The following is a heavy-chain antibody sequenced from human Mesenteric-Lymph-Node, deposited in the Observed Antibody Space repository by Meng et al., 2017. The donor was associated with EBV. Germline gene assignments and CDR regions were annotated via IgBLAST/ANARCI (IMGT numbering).Heavy chain of an antibody. V-gene: IGHV3-30-3*01. CDR2: ISYDGSDK. CDR3: AREDRLYGSGYYYFDY. J-gene: IGHJ4*02. D-gene: IGHD3-10*01. Sequence: VEWVGSGGGEAQPGRALGLFFSASGVTFTNYALHWVRQAPGKGLEWVAVISYDGSDKHYADSVKGRFTVSRDNSRYTLYLQMDSLTTDDTAVYYCAREDRLYGSGYYYFDYWGPGTLVTVSS. CDR1: GVTFTNYA.